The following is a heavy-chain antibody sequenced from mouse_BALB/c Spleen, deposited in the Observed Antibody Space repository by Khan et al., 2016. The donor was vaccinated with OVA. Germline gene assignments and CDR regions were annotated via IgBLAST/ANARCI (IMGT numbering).Heavy chain of an antibody. CDR2: IWSDGST. D-gene: IGHD2-10*02. CDR3: ARNWDRGYGNYGTMDY. Sequence: VQLQESGPGLVAPSQSLSITCTVSGFSLTSYGVHWVRQPPGKGLEWLVVIWSDGSTTYNSALKSRLSISKDNSKSQVFLKMNSLQTDDTAMYYCARNWDRGYGNYGTMDYWGQGTSVTVSS. J-gene: IGHJ4*01. V-gene: IGHV2-6*02. CDR1: GFSLTSYG.